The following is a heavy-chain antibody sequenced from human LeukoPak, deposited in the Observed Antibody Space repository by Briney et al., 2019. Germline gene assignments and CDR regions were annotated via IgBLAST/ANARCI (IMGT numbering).Heavy chain of an antibody. D-gene: IGHD3-9*01. V-gene: IGHV3-43*02. J-gene: IGHJ4*02. CDR2: ISGDGGST. Sequence: GSLRLSCAASGFTFDDYAMHWARQAPGKGLEWVSLISGDGGSTYYADSVKGRFTISRDNSKNSLYLQMNSLRTEDTALYYCASVDFDWLFRIDYWGQGTLVTVSS. CDR3: ASVDFDWLFRIDY. CDR1: GFTFDDYA.